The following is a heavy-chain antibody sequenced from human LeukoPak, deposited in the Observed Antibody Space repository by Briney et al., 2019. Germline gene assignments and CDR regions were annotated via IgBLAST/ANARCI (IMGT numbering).Heavy chain of an antibody. CDR3: ARPSLTQWALDI. CDR2: IYYSGST. J-gene: IGHJ3*02. D-gene: IGHD2-8*01. Sequence: PSETLSLTCTVSGGSISSYYWSWIRQPPGKGLEWIGYIYYSGSTNYNPSLKSRVTISVDTSKNQFSLKLSSVTAADTAVYYCARPSLTQWALDIWGQGTMVTVSS. V-gene: IGHV4-59*01. CDR1: GGSISSYY.